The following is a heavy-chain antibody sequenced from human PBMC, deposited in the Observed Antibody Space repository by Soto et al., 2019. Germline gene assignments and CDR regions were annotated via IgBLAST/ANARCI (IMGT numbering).Heavy chain of an antibody. V-gene: IGHV3-15*01. CDR3: TTTKKYYYGSGSYGGGFDY. Sequence: EVQLVESGGGLVQPGGSLRLSCAASGFSFSRCTMNWVRQAPGKGLECVGRIKSKTDGGTTDYAAPVKGRFTISRDDSKNTLYLQMNSLKTEDTAVYYCTTTKKYYYGSGSYGGGFDYWGQGTLVTVSS. CDR2: IKSKTDGGTT. J-gene: IGHJ4*02. CDR1: GFSFSRCT. D-gene: IGHD3-10*01.